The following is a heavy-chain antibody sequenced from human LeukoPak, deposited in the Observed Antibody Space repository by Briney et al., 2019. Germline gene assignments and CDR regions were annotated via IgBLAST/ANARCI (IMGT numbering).Heavy chain of an antibody. D-gene: IGHD3-3*01. CDR3: ATVQSSSDPWRFRYYYYYMDV. V-gene: IGHV1-24*01. CDR2: FDPEDGET. J-gene: IGHJ6*03. CDR1: AYTLTELS. Sequence: ASVTVSFTFSAYTLTELSMHWVRQAPGKGLEGMGGFDPEDGETIYAQKFQGRVTMTEDTSTDTAYMELSSLRSEDTAVYYCATVQSSSDPWRFRYYYYYMDVWGKGTTVTVSS.